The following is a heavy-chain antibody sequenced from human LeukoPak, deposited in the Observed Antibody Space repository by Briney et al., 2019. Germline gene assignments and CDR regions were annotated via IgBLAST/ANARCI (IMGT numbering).Heavy chain of an antibody. V-gene: IGHV3-64*01. J-gene: IGHJ4*02. Sequence: GGSLRLSCAASGFTFSSYAMHWVRRAPGKGLEYVSAISSNGGSTYYANSVKGRFTISRDNSKNTLYLQMGSLRAEDMAVYYCARFGQIDYWGQGTLVTVSS. D-gene: IGHD3-10*01. CDR3: ARFGQIDY. CDR1: GFTFSSYA. CDR2: ISSNGGST.